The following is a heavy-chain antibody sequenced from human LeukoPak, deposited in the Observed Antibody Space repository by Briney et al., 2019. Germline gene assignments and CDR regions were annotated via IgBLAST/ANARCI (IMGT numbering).Heavy chain of an antibody. Sequence: SESLSLTCTVSGGSIRSYYWSWFRQPPKKGLELIGYIYYSGTTNYNPSLKSRVTISVDTSKNQFSLKLSSVTAADTAVYYCARLTAGGYTGNFDYWGQGTLVTVSS. CDR1: GGSIRSYY. CDR3: ARLTAGGYTGNFDY. D-gene: IGHD5-12*01. V-gene: IGHV4-59*08. CDR2: IYYSGTT. J-gene: IGHJ4*02.